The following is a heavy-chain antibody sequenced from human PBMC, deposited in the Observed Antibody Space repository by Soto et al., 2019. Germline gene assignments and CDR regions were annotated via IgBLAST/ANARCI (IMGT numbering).Heavy chain of an antibody. D-gene: IGHD2-2*02. V-gene: IGHV3-13*04. CDR1: GFTFSNFD. Sequence: GGSLRLSCAPSGFTFSNFDMNWVSQVPGKGMEWVSAIGAARDPYYLGSVKGRFTISRENAKYSVYLQMNDLRAGDSAVYYCARAYTGRLPRRADYYYAMDGWGQGTTGTVAS. J-gene: IGHJ6*02. CDR2: IGAARDP. CDR3: ARAYTGRLPRRADYYYAMDG.